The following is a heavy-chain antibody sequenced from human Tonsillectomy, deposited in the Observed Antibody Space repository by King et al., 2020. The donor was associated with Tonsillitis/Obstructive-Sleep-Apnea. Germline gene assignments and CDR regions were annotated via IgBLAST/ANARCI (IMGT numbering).Heavy chain of an antibody. CDR1: GFTFSSYA. D-gene: IGHD3-3*01. J-gene: IGHJ6*02. Sequence: VQLVESGGGVVQPGRSLRLSCAASGFTFSSYAMHWVRQAPGKGLEWVAVISYDGSNKYYADSVKGRFTISRDNSKNTLYLQMNSLRAEDTAVYYYARDQPYYDVWSGYYTHYYYGMDVWGQGTTVTVSS. V-gene: IGHV3-30*04. CDR2: ISYDGSNK. CDR3: ARDQPYYDVWSGYYTHYYYGMDV.